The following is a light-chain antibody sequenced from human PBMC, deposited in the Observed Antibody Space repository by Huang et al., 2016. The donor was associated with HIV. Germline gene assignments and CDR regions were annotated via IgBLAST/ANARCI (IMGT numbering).Light chain of an antibody. V-gene: IGKV1-5*01. Sequence: DIQMTQSPSTLSASVGDIVTITCRASQSINSWLDWYQQKPGKAPKLLIYDDSSWERGVPSRVSGSGSGTDFTLTISSLQPDDFATYYCQQYNKYPCTFGQGTSVEIK. CDR1: QSINSW. CDR3: QQYNKYPCT. CDR2: DDS. J-gene: IGKJ1*01.